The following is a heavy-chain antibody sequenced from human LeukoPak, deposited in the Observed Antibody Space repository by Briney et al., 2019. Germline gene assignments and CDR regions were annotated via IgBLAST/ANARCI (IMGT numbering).Heavy chain of an antibody. D-gene: IGHD3-16*01. CDR2: IWSDGVNK. CDR1: GFTFSSYG. J-gene: IGHJ5*02. V-gene: IGHV3-33*01. CDR3: VGGGFFDP. Sequence: GRSLRLSCAASGFTFSSYGMHWVRQALGKGLEWVAIIWSDGVNKYYGDSVKGRFTISRDNSKNTLYLQMSSLRAEDTAVYYCVGGGFFDPWGQGTLVTVSS.